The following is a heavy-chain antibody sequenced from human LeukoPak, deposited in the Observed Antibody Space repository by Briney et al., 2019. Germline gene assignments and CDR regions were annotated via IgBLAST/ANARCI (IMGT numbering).Heavy chain of an antibody. V-gene: IGHV4-39*07. J-gene: IGHJ4*02. D-gene: IGHD3-22*01. CDR3: ARVSFGYDSSGYYYLHDY. CDR2: IYYSGST. CDR1: GGSISSSSYY. Sequence: KPSETLSLTCTVSGGSISSSSYYWGWIRQPPGKGLEWIGSIYYSGSTYYNPSLKSRVTISVDTSKNQFSLKLSSVTAADTAVYYCARVSFGYDSSGYYYLHDYWGQGTLVTVSS.